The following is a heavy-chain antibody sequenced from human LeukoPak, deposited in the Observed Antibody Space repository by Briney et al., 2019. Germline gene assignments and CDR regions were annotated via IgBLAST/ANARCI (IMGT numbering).Heavy chain of an antibody. CDR2: INPNSGGT. J-gene: IGHJ4*02. D-gene: IGHD3-22*01. CDR3: ARDFGVDTYYYDSSGYPRQFDFDY. CDR1: GYTFTGYY. V-gene: IGHV1-2*02. Sequence: ASVKVSCKASGYTFTGYYVHWVRQAPGQGLEWMGWINPNSGGTNYAQKFQGRVTMTRDTSISTAYMELSMLRSDDTAVYYCARDFGVDTYYYDSSGYPRQFDFDYWGQGTLVTVSS.